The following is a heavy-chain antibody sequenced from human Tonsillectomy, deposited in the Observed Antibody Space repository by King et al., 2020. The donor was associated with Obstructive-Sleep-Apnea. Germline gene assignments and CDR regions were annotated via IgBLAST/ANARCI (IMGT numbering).Heavy chain of an antibody. CDR2: IHYSGST. CDR1: GGSINSYY. Sequence: VQLQESGPGLVKPSETLSLTCSVSGGSINSYYWTWIRPPGKGLEWIGYIHYSGSTHYNPSLQSRVTISIDTSKSQFSLQVSSVTTADTAVYYCARMAATLDYWGQGTLVTVSS. D-gene: IGHD6-13*01. V-gene: IGHV4-59*01. J-gene: IGHJ4*02. CDR3: ARMAATLDY.